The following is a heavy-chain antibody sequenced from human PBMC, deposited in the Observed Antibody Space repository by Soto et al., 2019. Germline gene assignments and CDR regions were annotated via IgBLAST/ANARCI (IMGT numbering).Heavy chain of an antibody. J-gene: IGHJ4*02. CDR1: GFAFNNYG. Sequence: XGSLRLSCTVSGFAFNNYGINWVRQAPGKGLEWVSSISKSDYTYYSDSVKGRFAISRDNAKSSVSLQMNTLRVEDTAVYYCAREDSIIIPAVSDFWGQGTLVTVYS. CDR3: AREDSIIIPAVSDF. V-gene: IGHV3-21*01. D-gene: IGHD2-2*01. CDR2: ISKSDYT.